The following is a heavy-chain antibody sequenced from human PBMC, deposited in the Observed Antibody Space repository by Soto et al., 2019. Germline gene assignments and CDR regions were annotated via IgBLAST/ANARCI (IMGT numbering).Heavy chain of an antibody. D-gene: IGHD3-16*01. CDR2: ISASGGST. Sequence: GGSLRLSCAASGFTFSSYAMSWVRQAPGKGLEWVSAISASGGSTYYADSVKGRFTISRDNSLNTLYLQMNSLRAEDTAVYYCARSGGVCGGAACYPHWFDFWGHGTLVTVSS. V-gene: IGHV3-23*01. CDR3: ARSGGVCGGAACYPHWFDF. J-gene: IGHJ5*01. CDR1: GFTFSSYA.